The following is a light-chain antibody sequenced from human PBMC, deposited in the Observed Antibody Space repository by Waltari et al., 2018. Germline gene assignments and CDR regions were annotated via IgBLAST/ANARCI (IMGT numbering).Light chain of an antibody. CDR1: QSSGSS. V-gene: IGKV3-15*01. J-gene: IGKJ1*01. CDR3: QQYNNWPPGT. CDR2: RAS. Sequence: ETVVTQSPATLSVSPGERATLSCTTSQSSGSSLAWYQQKPGQAPRLLIYRASTRATGIPARFSGSGSETEFTLTISSLQSEDFAVYYCQQYNNWPPGTFGQGTKVEI.